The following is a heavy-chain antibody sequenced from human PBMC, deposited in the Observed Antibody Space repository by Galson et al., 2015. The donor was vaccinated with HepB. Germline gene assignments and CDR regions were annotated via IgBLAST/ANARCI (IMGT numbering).Heavy chain of an antibody. D-gene: IGHD5-18*01. J-gene: IGHJ6*03. CDR3: ARDPSTANYYYYYMDV. CDR1: GFTFSSYA. CDR2: ISYDESNK. V-gene: IGHV3-30-3*01. Sequence: SLRLSCAASGFTFSSYALHWVRQAPGKGLEWVAVISYDESNKYYVDSVKGRFTISRDSSKNTLFLQMNSLRAEDTAVYYCARDPSTANYYYYYMDVWGKGTTVTVSS.